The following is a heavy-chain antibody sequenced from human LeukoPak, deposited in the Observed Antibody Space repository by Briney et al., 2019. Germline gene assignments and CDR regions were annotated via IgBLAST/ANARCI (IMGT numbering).Heavy chain of an antibody. Sequence: GRSLRLSCTASGFTFGDYAMSWFRQAPGKGLEWVGFIRSKAYGGTTEYAASEKGRFTISRDDSKSIAYLQMNSLKTEDTAVYYCTRDGYSSSWSGWFDPWGQGTLVAVSS. V-gene: IGHV3-49*03. D-gene: IGHD6-13*01. CDR1: GFTFGDYA. J-gene: IGHJ5*02. CDR3: TRDGYSSSWSGWFDP. CDR2: IRSKAYGGTT.